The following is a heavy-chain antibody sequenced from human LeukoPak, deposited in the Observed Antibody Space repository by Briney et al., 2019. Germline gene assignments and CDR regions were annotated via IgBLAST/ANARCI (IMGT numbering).Heavy chain of an antibody. CDR3: AKQSCSGGSRYYGMDV. J-gene: IGHJ6*02. V-gene: IGHV3-23*01. D-gene: IGHD2-15*01. CDR1: GFTFSSYA. CDR2: ISGSGGST. Sequence: GGSLRLSCAASGFTFSSYAMSWVRQAPGKGLEWVSAISGSGGSTYYADSVKGRFTISRDNSKNTLYLQMNSLRAEDTAVYYCAKQSCSGGSRYYGMDVWGQGTTVTVSS.